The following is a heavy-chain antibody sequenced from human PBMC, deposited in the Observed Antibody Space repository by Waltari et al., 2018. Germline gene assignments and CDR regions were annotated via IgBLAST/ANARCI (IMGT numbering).Heavy chain of an antibody. D-gene: IGHD6-19*01. CDR2: VSHSWST. CDR1: GGSPRRGYY. CDR3: ASDLGGTAVATDAFDI. J-gene: IGHJ3*02. V-gene: IGHV4-38-2*01. Sequence: QVQLQQSGPGQVKPSETLSLTCAVSGGSPRRGYYWGWFRQPLWKGLEWLGSVSHSWSTSYNPSLKSRVTISIHMSKHQFSLELRSVTAADTAVYFCASDLGGTAVATDAFDIWGQGTMVIVSS.